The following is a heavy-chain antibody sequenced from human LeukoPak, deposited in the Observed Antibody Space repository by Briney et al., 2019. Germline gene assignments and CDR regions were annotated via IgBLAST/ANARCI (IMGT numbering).Heavy chain of an antibody. CDR3: AREAKDWFDP. V-gene: IGHV4-39*07. Sequence: SETLSLTCTVSGGSISSSSYYWGWIRQPPGKGLECIGSIYYSGSTNYNPSLKSRVTISVDTSKNQFSLKLSSVTAADTAVYYCAREAKDWFDPWGQGTLVTVSS. CDR1: GGSISSSSYY. D-gene: IGHD4/OR15-4a*01. CDR2: IYYSGST. J-gene: IGHJ5*02.